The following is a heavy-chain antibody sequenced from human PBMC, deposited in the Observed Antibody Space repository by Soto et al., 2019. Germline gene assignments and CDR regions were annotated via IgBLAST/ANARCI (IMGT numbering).Heavy chain of an antibody. V-gene: IGHV1-8*01. J-gene: IGHJ4*02. CDR3: ARFGCSGGSCQRPFDY. CDR2: MNPNSGNT. Sequence: QVQLVQSGAEVKKPGASVKVSCKASGYTFTSYDINWVRQATGQGLEWMGWMNPNSGNTGYAQKFQGRATMTRNTSISTAYMELSSLRSEDTAVYYCARFGCSGGSCQRPFDYWGQGTLVTVSS. CDR1: GYTFTSYD. D-gene: IGHD2-15*01.